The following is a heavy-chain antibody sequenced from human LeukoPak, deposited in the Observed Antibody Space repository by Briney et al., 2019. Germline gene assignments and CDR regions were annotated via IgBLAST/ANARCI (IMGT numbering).Heavy chain of an antibody. CDR2: MNPSGGGT. Sequence: WASVKVSCKASGYTFTSYYMHWVRQAPGQGLEWMGIMNPSGGGTSYAQKFQGRVTMTRDMSTSTVFMELSSLRSEDTAVYYCASPRLGQNAFAIWGQGTMVTVSS. CDR1: GYTFTSYY. CDR3: ASPRLGQNAFAI. J-gene: IGHJ3*02. V-gene: IGHV1-46*01. D-gene: IGHD7-27*01.